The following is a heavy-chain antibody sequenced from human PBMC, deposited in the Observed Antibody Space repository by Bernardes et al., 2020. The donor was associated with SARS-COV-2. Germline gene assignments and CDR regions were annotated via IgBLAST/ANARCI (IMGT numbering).Heavy chain of an antibody. J-gene: IGHJ4*02. CDR3: AKDQGYYGSGSTDY. V-gene: IGHV3-30*18. CDR2: ISYDGSNK. CDR1: GFTFSSYG. Sequence: SLRLSCAASGFTFSSYGMHWVRQAPGKGLEWVAVISYDGSNKYYADSVKGRFTISRDNSKNTLYLQMNSLRAEDTAVYYCAKDQGYYGSGSTDYWGQGTLVTVSS. D-gene: IGHD3-10*01.